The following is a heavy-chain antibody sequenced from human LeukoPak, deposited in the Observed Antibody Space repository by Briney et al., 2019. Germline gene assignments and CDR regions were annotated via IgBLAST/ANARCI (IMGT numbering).Heavy chain of an antibody. CDR2: IGRSGDSI. CDR3: AKRPSAGNVYFDS. D-gene: IGHD6-13*01. CDR1: GFTFSSYA. J-gene: IGHJ4*02. V-gene: IGHV3-23*01. Sequence: GGSLRLSCAAPGFTFSSYAMSWVRQAPGKGLEWISAIGRSGDSIFYADSVKGRFTISRDNSKDTLYLQMNSLRAEDTAVYYCAKRPSAGNVYFDSWGQGTLVTVSS.